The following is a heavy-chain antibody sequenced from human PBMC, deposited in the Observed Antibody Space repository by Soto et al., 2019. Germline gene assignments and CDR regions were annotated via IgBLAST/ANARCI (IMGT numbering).Heavy chain of an antibody. J-gene: IGHJ4*02. Sequence: SVKVSCKASGGTFSSYAISWVRQAPGQGLELMGGIIPIFGTANYAQKFQGRVTITAXXXXXXAXMXLXXXXSEXTAVYYCARDVRSYHSYYFDYWGQGTLVTVSS. CDR3: ARDVRSYHSYYFDY. CDR1: GGTFSSYA. CDR2: IIPIFGTA. V-gene: IGHV1-69*06. D-gene: IGHD3-16*02.